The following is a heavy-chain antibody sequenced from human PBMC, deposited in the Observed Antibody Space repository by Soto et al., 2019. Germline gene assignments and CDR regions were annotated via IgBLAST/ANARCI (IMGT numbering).Heavy chain of an antibody. J-gene: IGHJ4*02. V-gene: IGHV4-34*01. CDR2: IYHSGST. CDR3: ARFGGITVAHPY. D-gene: IGHD6-19*01. Sequence: SETLALTCAVCGETFGGYYWSWIRQSRGYGQEWLGEIYHSGSTNYNPSLRSRVTVSVDTSKSQFSLKLSSVTAADTAIYYCARFGGITVAHPYWGQGIVVTVSS. CDR1: GETFGGYY.